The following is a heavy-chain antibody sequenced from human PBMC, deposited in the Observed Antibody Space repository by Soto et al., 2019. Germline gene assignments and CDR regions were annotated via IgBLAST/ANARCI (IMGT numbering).Heavy chain of an antibody. CDR3: GRGPGGPDGPGDY. J-gene: IGHJ4*02. V-gene: IGHV1-3*01. CDR2: INAGNGNT. Sequence: ASVKVSCKASGYTFTSYAMHWVRQAPGQRLEWMGWINAGNGNTKYSQKLQGRVTITRDTSASTAYMELSSLRSEDTAVYYCGRGPGGPDGPGDYWGQGTLVTVSS. CDR1: GYTFTSYA. D-gene: IGHD2-15*01.